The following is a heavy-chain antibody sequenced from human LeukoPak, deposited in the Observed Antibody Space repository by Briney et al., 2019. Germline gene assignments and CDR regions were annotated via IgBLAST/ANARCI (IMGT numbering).Heavy chain of an antibody. V-gene: IGHV3-30*02. D-gene: IGHD2-2*01. CDR2: IRYDESTK. J-gene: IGHJ4*02. CDR3: AKDLPAAYFDY. CDR1: GFTFSNYG. Sequence: GGSLRLSCAAPGFTFSNYGMHWVRQAPGKGLEWVAFIRYDESTKFYADSVKGRFTISRDNSKTTLYLQMKSLRAEDTAVYYCAKDLPAAYFDYWGQGTLVTVSS.